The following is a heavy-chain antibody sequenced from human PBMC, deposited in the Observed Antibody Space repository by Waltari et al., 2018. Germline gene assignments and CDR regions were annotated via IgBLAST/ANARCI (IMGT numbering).Heavy chain of an antibody. CDR2: SYSDGST. CDR1: GLAVSSNH. Sequence: EVGLVEVGGGWIQPGGSLRPSCAATGLAVSSNHLTWVSRATGEGVEWVAGSYSDGSTSDAGCVKRPFANSRNNSKNTLYLQMNGVRAEDTGVYYCAVGYSSGWYSGYWGQGTLVTVSS. V-gene: IGHV3-53*01. J-gene: IGHJ4*02. D-gene: IGHD6-19*01. CDR3: AVGYSSGWYSGY.